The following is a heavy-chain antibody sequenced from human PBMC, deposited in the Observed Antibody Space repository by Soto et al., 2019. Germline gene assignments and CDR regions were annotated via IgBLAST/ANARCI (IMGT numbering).Heavy chain of an antibody. J-gene: IGHJ4*02. CDR2: ISTSGSTT. V-gene: IGHV3-48*01. Sequence: PGGSLRLSCAASGLTFSTYSLNWFRQAPGKGREWISYISTSGSTTTYTDSVKGRFTTSRDNAKNSLYLQMNSLRAEDTAVYYCGTRSGYCSSTSCLALGYWGQGSLVTVSS. CDR3: GTRSGYCSSTSCLALGY. D-gene: IGHD2-2*01. CDR1: GLTFSTYS.